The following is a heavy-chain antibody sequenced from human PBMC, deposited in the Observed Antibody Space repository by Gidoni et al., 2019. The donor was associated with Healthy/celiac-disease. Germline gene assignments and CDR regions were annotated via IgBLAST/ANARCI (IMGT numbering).Heavy chain of an antibody. D-gene: IGHD7-27*01. Sequence: EVQLVESGGGLVKPGGSLRLSCAASGFPFSSYSMNWVRQAPGKGLEWVSSISSSSSYIYYADSVKGRFTISRDNAKNSLYLQMNSLRAEDTAVYYCARDLLIGDYFDYWGQGTLVTVSS. V-gene: IGHV3-21*01. CDR2: ISSSSSYI. CDR1: GFPFSSYS. CDR3: ARDLLIGDYFDY. J-gene: IGHJ4*02.